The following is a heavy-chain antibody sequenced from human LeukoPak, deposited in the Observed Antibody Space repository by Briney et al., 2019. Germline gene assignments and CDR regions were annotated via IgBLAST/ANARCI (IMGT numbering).Heavy chain of an antibody. Sequence: PSETLSLTCTVSGGSISSYYWSWLRQPPGKGLEWIGYIYYSGSTNYNPSLKSRVTISVDTSKNQFSLKLSSVTAADTAVYYCARHIYGGEGAWDYWGQGTLVTVSS. D-gene: IGHD4-23*01. J-gene: IGHJ4*02. CDR1: GGSISSYY. CDR2: IYYSGST. CDR3: ARHIYGGEGAWDY. V-gene: IGHV4-59*08.